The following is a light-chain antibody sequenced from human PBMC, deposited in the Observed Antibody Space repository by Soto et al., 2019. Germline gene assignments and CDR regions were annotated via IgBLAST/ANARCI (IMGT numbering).Light chain of an antibody. CDR1: SSNIGSNT. Sequence: QSVLTQPPSASGTPGQRVTISCSGSSSNIGSNTVSWYQLLPGTAPKLLIYSNNQRPSGVPDRFSGSKSGTSASLAISRLQSEDEADYYCAAWDDSLNGWVFGGGTKLTVL. J-gene: IGLJ3*02. CDR3: AAWDDSLNGWV. CDR2: SNN. V-gene: IGLV1-44*01.